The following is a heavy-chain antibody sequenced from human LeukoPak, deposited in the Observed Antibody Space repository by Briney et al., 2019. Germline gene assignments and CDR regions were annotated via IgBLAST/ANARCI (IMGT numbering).Heavy chain of an antibody. CDR1: GFTFSSYG. J-gene: IGHJ4*02. V-gene: IGHV3-33*01. CDR2: IWYDGSNK. D-gene: IGHD2-15*01. Sequence: GGSLRLSCAASGFTFSSYGMHWVRQAPGKGLEWVAAIWYDGSNKYYADSVKGRFTISRDNSKNTLYLQMNSLRAEDTAVYYCARDAVVVAATYYFDYWGQGTLVTVSS. CDR3: ARDAVVVAATYYFDY.